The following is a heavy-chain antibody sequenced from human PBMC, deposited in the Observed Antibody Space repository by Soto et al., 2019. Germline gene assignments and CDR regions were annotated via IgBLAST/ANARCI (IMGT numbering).Heavy chain of an antibody. D-gene: IGHD6-13*01. CDR3: ARTPIGGSSSWAPPTNPLDY. CDR1: GGTFSSYA. Sequence: ASVKVSCKASGGTFSSYAISWVRQAPGQGLEWMGGIIPIFGTANYAQKFQGRVTITADESTSTAYMELSSLRSEDPAVYYCARTPIGGSSSWAPPTNPLDYWGQGTLVTVSS. CDR2: IIPIFGTA. V-gene: IGHV1-69*13. J-gene: IGHJ4*02.